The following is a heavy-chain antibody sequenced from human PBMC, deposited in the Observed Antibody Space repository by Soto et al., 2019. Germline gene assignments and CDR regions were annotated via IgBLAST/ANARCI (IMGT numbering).Heavy chain of an antibody. V-gene: IGHV1-69*13. Sequence: GASVKVSCKASGGTFSSYAISWVRQAPGQGLEWMGGIIPIFGTANYAQKFQGRVTITADESTSTAYMELSSLRSEDTAVYYCARRRIGYCSGGSCYSNDYWGQGTLVTVSS. CDR2: IIPIFGTA. D-gene: IGHD2-15*01. CDR3: ARRRIGYCSGGSCYSNDY. J-gene: IGHJ4*02. CDR1: GGTFSSYA.